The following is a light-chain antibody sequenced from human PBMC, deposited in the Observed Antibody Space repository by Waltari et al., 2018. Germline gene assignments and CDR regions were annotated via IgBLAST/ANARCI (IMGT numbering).Light chain of an antibody. CDR2: DNK. CDR3: GAWDNSLKGYV. CDR1: FPNIKSNY. Sequence: QSVLTQPPSVSAAPGQRVSIPCSGTFPNIKSNYVSWYQQFPGTAPKLLIYDNKKRPAGIPDRFSASKSGTSATLDITGLQTGDEADYYCGAWDNSLKGYVFGAGTKVSVL. V-gene: IGLV1-51*01. J-gene: IGLJ1*01.